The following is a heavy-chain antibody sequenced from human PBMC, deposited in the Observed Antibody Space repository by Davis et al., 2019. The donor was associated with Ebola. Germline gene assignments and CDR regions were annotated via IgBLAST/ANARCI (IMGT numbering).Heavy chain of an antibody. V-gene: IGHV4-31*03. Sequence: SETLSLTCTVSGGSISSGGYYWSWIRQHPGKGLEWIGYIYYSGSTSYNPSLKSRVTISVDTSKNQFSLKLSSVTAADTAVYYCAREHMITFGGVIVENWYFDLWGRGTLVTVSS. J-gene: IGHJ2*01. CDR1: GGSISSGGYY. D-gene: IGHD3-16*02. CDR2: IYYSGST. CDR3: AREHMITFGGVIVENWYFDL.